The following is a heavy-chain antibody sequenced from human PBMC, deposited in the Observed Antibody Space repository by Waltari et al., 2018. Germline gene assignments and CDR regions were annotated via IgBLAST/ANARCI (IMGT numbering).Heavy chain of an antibody. CDR3: VRAYCGGDCYSIAFEH. CDR1: GFTFNDFA. J-gene: IGHJ4*02. D-gene: IGHD2-21*02. CDR2: ITGNSHKT. V-gene: IGHV3-23*01. Sequence: EVHLLESGGKLVQPGGSLRLSCTASGFTFNDFAMTWVRQAPGRGLEWVSEITGNSHKTYYADSVRGRFTISRDNARNALFLQLNSLRAEDTAVYYCVRAYCGGDCYSIAFEHWGQGT.